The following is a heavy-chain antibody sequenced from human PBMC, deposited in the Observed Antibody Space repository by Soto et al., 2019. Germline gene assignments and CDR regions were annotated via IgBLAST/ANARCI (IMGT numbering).Heavy chain of an antibody. Sequence: PSQTLSLTCAISGDSVSSNSAAWSWIRQSPSRGLEWLGRTYYRSKWYNDYAVSVKSRITINPDTSKNQFSLQLNSVTPEDTAVYYCASQLSLSVWFDPWGQGTLVTVPQ. CDR2: TYYRSKWYN. CDR1: GDSVSSNSAA. CDR3: ASQLSLSVWFDP. D-gene: IGHD3-16*02. V-gene: IGHV6-1*01. J-gene: IGHJ5*02.